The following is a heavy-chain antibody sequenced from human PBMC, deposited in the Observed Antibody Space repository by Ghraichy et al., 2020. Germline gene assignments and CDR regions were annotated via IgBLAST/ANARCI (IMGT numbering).Heavy chain of an antibody. Sequence: GGSLRLSCAASGFTFSSYGMHWVRQAPGKGLEWVAVISYDGSNKYYADSVKGRFTISRDNSKNTLYLQINSLRAEDTAVYYCAKVAAGTGRPVDYWGQGTLVTVSS. CDR1: GFTFSSYG. V-gene: IGHV3-30*18. J-gene: IGHJ4*02. CDR3: AKVAAGTGRPVDY. CDR2: ISYDGSNK. D-gene: IGHD6-13*01.